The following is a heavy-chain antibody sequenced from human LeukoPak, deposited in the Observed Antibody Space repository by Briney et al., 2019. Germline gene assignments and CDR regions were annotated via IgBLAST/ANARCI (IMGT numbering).Heavy chain of an antibody. CDR2: IYYSGST. CDR3: ARGRDYDFWSGFPPVLNWFDP. D-gene: IGHD3-3*01. CDR1: GGSISGYS. Sequence: SETLSLTCTVSGGSISGYSWSWIRQPPGKGLEWIGYIYYSGSTNYNPSLKSRVTISVDTSKNQFSLKLSSVTAADTAVYYCARGRDYDFWSGFPPVLNWFDPWGQGTLVTVSS. V-gene: IGHV4-59*01. J-gene: IGHJ5*02.